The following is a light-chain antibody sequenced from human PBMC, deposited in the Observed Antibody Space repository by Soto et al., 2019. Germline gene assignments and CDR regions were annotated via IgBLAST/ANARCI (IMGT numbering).Light chain of an antibody. CDR1: SSDAGGYEY. Sequence: QSVLTQPPSASGSAGQSVTISCTGTSSDAGGYEYVSWYQQHPGKAPKLLIYEVSKWPSGVPDRFSGSKSGNTASLTVSGLRAEDEADYYCSSYAGSSNHVLFGGGTQLTVL. V-gene: IGLV2-8*01. CDR2: EVS. CDR3: SSYAGSSNHVL. J-gene: IGLJ2*01.